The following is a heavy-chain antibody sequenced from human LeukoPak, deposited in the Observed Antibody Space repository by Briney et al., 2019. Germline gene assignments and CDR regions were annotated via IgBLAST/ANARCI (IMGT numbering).Heavy chain of an antibody. V-gene: IGHV5-51*01. D-gene: IGHD2-8*01. CDR3: GRHSYGLDY. CDR1: GNNYC. J-gene: IGHJ4*02. Sequence: AESLKISCKASGNNYCIAWVRQMPGKGLEWLGIIYFGDSDTRYSPSFQGRLTISVDKSISTAYLQLNSLKAADTAIYFCGRHSYGLDYWGQGTLVTVSS. CDR2: IYFGDSDT.